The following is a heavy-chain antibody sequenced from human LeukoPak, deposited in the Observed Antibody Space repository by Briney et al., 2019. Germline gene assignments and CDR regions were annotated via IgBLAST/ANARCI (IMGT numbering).Heavy chain of an antibody. D-gene: IGHD2-15*01. J-gene: IGHJ4*02. CDR1: GFIFSTYW. CDR2: INSDGSSA. CDR3: VRVAQIDY. Sequence: GGSLRLSCAASGFIFSTYWMHWVRQAPGKGLVWVSRINSDGSSARYADSVKGLFTISRDNAKNTPYLQMSSLRAEDTAVYYCVRVAQIDYWGEGTLVSVS. V-gene: IGHV3-74*01.